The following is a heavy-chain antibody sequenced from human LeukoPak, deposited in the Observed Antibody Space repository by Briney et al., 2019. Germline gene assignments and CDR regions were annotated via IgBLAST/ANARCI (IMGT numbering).Heavy chain of an antibody. CDR1: GYTLTELS. CDR3: ATVIRRLWSASGPFGY. D-gene: IGHD5-18*01. CDR2: FDPEDGET. J-gene: IGHJ4*02. Sequence: ASVKVSCKVSGYTLTELSMHWVRQAPGKGLEWMGGFDPEDGETIYAQKFQGRVTMTEDTSTDTAYMELSSLRSEDTAVYYCATVIRRLWSASGPFGYWGQGTLVTVSS. V-gene: IGHV1-24*01.